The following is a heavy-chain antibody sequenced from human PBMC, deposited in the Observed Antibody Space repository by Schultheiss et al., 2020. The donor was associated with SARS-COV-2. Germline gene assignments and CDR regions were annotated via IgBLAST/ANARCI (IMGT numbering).Heavy chain of an antibody. J-gene: IGHJ6*02. CDR3: AKVGRSSIAALKSYYYYYGMDV. V-gene: IGHV3-11*06. Sequence: GGSLRLSCAASGFTFSDYYMSWIRQAPGKGLEWVSYISSSSSYTNYADSVKGRFTISRDNAKNSLYLQMNSLRAEDTAVYYCAKVGRSSIAALKSYYYYYGMDVWGQGTTVTVSS. CDR2: ISSSSSYT. CDR1: GFTFSDYY. D-gene: IGHD6-6*01.